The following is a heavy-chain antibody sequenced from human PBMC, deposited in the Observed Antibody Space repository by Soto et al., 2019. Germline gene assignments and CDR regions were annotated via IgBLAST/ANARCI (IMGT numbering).Heavy chain of an antibody. CDR2: IYYTGTT. D-gene: IGHD4-4*01. CDR3: ARVDSNETCFDP. CDR1: GDAVSAGSYY. V-gene: IGHV4-61*01. Sequence: QGQLQESGPGLVKPSVTLSLTCTVSGDAVSAGSYYWRWIRQPPGKGLEWIGFIYYTGTTRYNPSLQSRVLMSVDTSKKQLYLNLNSVTAADTAVYYWARVDSNETCFDPWGQGTLVTVSS. J-gene: IGHJ5*02.